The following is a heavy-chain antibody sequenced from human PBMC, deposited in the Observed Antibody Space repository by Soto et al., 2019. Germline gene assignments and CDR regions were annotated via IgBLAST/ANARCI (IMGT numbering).Heavy chain of an antibody. J-gene: IGHJ5*02. Sequence: QLQLQESGPGLVKPSETLSLTCTVSGGSISSSSFHWGWIRQPPGKGLEWIGSIYYSGSTYYSPSLKSRVTISVDTSKNQFSLKLSSVPAADTAVYYCARRERADGTDWWFDPWGQGTLVTVSS. D-gene: IGHD6-13*01. V-gene: IGHV4-39*01. CDR2: IYYSGST. CDR3: ARRERADGTDWWFDP. CDR1: GGSISSSSFH.